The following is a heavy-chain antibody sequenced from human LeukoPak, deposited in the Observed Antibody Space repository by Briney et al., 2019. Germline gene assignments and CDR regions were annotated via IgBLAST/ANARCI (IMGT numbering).Heavy chain of an antibody. D-gene: IGHD4-17*01. Sequence: GGSVRLSCAASVFTFDDHAMHWVRQAPGKGLAWVSLISGDGGSTYYADSVKGRFTISRDNSKNSLYLQMNSLRTEDTALYYCAKDISGDDASVFDYWGQGTLVTVSS. CDR1: VFTFDDHA. J-gene: IGHJ4*02. V-gene: IGHV3-43*02. CDR2: ISGDGGST. CDR3: AKDISGDDASVFDY.